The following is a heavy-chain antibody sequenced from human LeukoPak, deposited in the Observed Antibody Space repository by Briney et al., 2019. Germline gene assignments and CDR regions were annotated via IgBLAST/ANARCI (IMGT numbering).Heavy chain of an antibody. CDR2: INPDTGDK. D-gene: IGHD2-21*02. J-gene: IGHJ4*02. CDR3: ARTTSMTASGYDY. CDR1: GYTFTNYH. Sequence: HEASVKVSCKASGYTFTNYHINWVRQASGQGLEWMTWINPDTGDKGYARKFQDRVTITTDNSISTAYMELSSLSSEDTAVYFCARTTSMTASGYDYWGQGTLVTVSS. V-gene: IGHV1-8*03.